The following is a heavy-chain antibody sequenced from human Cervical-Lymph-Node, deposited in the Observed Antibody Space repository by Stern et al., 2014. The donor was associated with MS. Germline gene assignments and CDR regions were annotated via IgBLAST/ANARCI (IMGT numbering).Heavy chain of an antibody. CDR2: IGRFGSNI. D-gene: IGHD5-24*01. Sequence: QVQLVESGGGLVGPGGSLRLSCGASGFSFSDSPMSWIRQAPGKGLEWLSYIGRFGSNIDYAESVKGRFTTSRDDARNSLYLHMNNLRVEDTAIYFCAREPLRDDGYNFDYWGQGTLVTVSS. CDR1: GFSFSDSP. J-gene: IGHJ4*02. CDR3: AREPLRDDGYNFDY. V-gene: IGHV3-11*01.